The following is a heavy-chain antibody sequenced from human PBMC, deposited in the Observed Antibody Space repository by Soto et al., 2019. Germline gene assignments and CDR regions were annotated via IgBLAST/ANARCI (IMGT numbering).Heavy chain of an antibody. CDR3: ARVYSGSYSDY. V-gene: IGHV4-4*02. CDR1: GGSIRSNNW. J-gene: IGHJ4*02. CDR2: IFHSGST. D-gene: IGHD1-26*01. Sequence: SETLSLTCAVSGGSIRSNNWWSWVHQPPGKGLEWIGEIFHSGSTHYNPSLKTRVTISVDKSKNQFSLKLSSVTAADTAVYYCARVYSGSYSDYWGQGTLVTVSS.